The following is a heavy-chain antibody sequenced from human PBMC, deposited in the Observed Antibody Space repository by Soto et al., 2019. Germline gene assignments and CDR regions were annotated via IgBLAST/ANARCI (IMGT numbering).Heavy chain of an antibody. J-gene: IGHJ2*01. CDR2: IYYSGST. CDR3: ARERTQLWSLTGYFDL. V-gene: IGHV4-59*01. CDR1: GGSISSYY. D-gene: IGHD5-18*01. Sequence: PSETLSLTCTVSGGSISSYYWSWIRQPPGKGLEWIGYIYYSGSTNHNPSLKSRVTISVDTSKNQFSLKLSSVTAADTAVYYCARERTQLWSLTGYFDLWGRGTLVTVSS.